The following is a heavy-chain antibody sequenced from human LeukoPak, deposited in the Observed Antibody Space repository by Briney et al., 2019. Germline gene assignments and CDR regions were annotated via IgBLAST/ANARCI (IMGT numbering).Heavy chain of an antibody. Sequence: GGSLKLSCAASGFTFSSYAMHWVRQAPGKGLEWVAVISYDGSNKYYADSVKGRFTISRDNSKNTLYLQMNSLRAEDTAVYYCAKDHEWLDDYYYYGIDVWGQGTTVTVSS. CDR1: GFTFSSYA. V-gene: IGHV3-30-3*01. CDR2: ISYDGSNK. J-gene: IGHJ6*02. D-gene: IGHD6-19*01. CDR3: AKDHEWLDDYYYYGIDV.